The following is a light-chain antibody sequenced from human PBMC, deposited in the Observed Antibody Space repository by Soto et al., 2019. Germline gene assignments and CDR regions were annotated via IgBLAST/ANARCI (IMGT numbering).Light chain of an antibody. CDR1: QNINRW. Sequence: DIQLTQSPSTLSASVGDRVTITCRASQNINRWLAWYQRKPGKAPKVLIYDASSLKSGVPSRFSGSGSGTEFTLTINSLQPEDFATYYCQQYDGNFGQGTKLEIK. V-gene: IGKV1-5*01. CDR3: QQYDGN. CDR2: DAS. J-gene: IGKJ2*01.